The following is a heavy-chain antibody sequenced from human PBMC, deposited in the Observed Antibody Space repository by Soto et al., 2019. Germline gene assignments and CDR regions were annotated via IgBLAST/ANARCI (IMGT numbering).Heavy chain of an antibody. CDR3: ARVRYYYYGMDV. CDR1: GVSISSSSYF. V-gene: IGHV4-39*07. Sequence: SETLSLTCSVSGVSISSSSYFWGWIRQPPGKGLEWIGSIYYSGSTYYNPSLKSRVTISVDTSKNQFSLKLSPVTAADTAVYYCARVRYYYYGMDVWGQGTTVTVSS. CDR2: IYYSGST. J-gene: IGHJ6*02.